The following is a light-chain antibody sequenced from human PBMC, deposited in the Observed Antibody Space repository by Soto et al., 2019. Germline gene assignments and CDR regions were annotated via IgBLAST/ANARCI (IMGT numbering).Light chain of an antibody. CDR2: EVN. CDR3: SSSAGTKNMV. J-gene: IGLJ2*01. V-gene: IGLV2-8*01. CDR1: SSDVGTSKY. Sequence: QSALTQPPSASGSPGQSVTISWTGTSSDVGTSKYVSWYRQHPGKAPKLLNYEVNKRPSGVPDRFSGSKSGSTASLTVSGLQAEDEADYYCSSSAGTKNMVFGGGTQLTVL.